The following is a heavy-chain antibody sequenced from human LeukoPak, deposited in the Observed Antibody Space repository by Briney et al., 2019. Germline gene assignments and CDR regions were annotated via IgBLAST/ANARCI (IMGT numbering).Heavy chain of an antibody. J-gene: IGHJ4*02. CDR1: GGSISSYY. Sequence: SETLSLTCTVSGGSISSYYWSWIRQPPGKGLEWIGYLYYSGSTNYNPSLKSRVTISVDTSKNQFSLKLSSVTAADTAVYYCARHYRVVASFDYWGQGTLVTVSS. V-gene: IGHV4-59*08. CDR3: ARHYRVVASFDY. CDR2: LYYSGST. D-gene: IGHD2-15*01.